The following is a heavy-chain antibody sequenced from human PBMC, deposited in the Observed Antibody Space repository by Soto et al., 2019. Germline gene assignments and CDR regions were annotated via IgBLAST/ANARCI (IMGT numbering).Heavy chain of an antibody. V-gene: IGHV4-39*01. D-gene: IGHD4-17*01. Sequence: SETLSLTCTVSGGSISSSSYYWGWIRQPPGKGLEWIGSIYYSGSTYYNPSLKSRVTISVDTSKNQFSLKLSSVTAADTAVYYCARTTTGNKAYNWFDPWGQGTLVTVSS. CDR3: ARTTTGNKAYNWFDP. CDR1: GGSISSSSYY. J-gene: IGHJ5*02. CDR2: IYYSGST.